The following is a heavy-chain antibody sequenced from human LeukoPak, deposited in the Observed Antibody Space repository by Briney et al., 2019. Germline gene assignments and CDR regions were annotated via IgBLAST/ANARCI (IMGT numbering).Heavy chain of an antibody. D-gene: IGHD6-13*01. J-gene: IGHJ4*02. V-gene: IGHV1-3*01. Sequence: ASVKVSCKASGYTFTRYAMHWERQAPGQRPEWMGWINAGNGNTKYSQKFQGRVTITRDTSASTAYMELSSLRSEDTAVYYCARGRRYSSSWYVEYYFDYWGQGTLVTVSS. CDR2: INAGNGNT. CDR1: GYTFTRYA. CDR3: ARGRRYSSSWYVEYYFDY.